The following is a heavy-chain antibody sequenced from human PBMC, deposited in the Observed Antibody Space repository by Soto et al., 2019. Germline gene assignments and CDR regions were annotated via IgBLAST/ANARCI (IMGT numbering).Heavy chain of an antibody. CDR2: IHHSGKT. Sequence: QVQLQESGPGLVKPSGTLSLTCAVSGDSISSSNWWSWVRQPPGKGLEWIGEIHHSGKTNYNPSLKNRVTISLDKSKNQFSLRLSSVAAADTAVYYCAGEGYNYDYDYWGQGTLVTVSS. J-gene: IGHJ4*02. D-gene: IGHD5-18*01. CDR3: AGEGYNYDYDY. CDR1: GDSISSSNW. V-gene: IGHV4-4*02.